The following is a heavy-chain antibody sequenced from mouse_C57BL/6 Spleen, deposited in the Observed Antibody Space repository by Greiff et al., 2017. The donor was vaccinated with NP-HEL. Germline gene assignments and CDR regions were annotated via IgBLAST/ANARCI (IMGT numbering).Heavy chain of an antibody. D-gene: IGHD2-4*01. V-gene: IGHV1-55*01. Sequence: QVQLQQPGAELVKPGASVKMSCKASGYTFTSYWITWVKQRPGQGLEWIGDIYPGSGSTNYNEKFKSKATLTVDTSSSTAYMQLSSLTSEDSAVYYCARRGLRQDYAMDYWGQGTSVTVSS. CDR2: IYPGSGST. CDR1: GYTFTSYW. J-gene: IGHJ4*01. CDR3: ARRGLRQDYAMDY.